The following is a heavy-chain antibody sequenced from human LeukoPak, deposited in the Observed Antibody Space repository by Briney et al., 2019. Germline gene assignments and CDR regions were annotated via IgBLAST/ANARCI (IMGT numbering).Heavy chain of an antibody. CDR1: GFTFSSYA. J-gene: IGHJ6*03. V-gene: IGHV3-23*01. CDR3: AKGITGRHYYYMDL. CDR2: ISGSGGST. Sequence: PGGSLRLSCAASGFTFSSYAMSWVRQAPGKGLEWVSAISGSGGSTYYADSVKGRFTISRDNSKNTLYLQMNSLRAEDTAVYYCAKGITGRHYYYMDLWGKGTTVTVSS. D-gene: IGHD5-24*01.